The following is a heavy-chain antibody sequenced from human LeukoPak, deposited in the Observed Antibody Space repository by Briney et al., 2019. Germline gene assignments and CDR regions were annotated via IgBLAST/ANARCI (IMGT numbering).Heavy chain of an antibody. CDR1: GGSISSSTYF. J-gene: IGHJ6*03. CDR3: ARQLYTSGSYYAPIDV. D-gene: IGHD3-10*01. V-gene: IGHV4-39*01. Sequence: SETLSLTCTVSGGSISSSTYFWGRIRQPPGKGLEWIASIHYTGSMYFNPSLKSRVTISIDTSNKQFSLKLTSVTAADTALYFCARQLYTSGSYYAPIDVWGKGTTVTVSS. CDR2: IHYTGSM.